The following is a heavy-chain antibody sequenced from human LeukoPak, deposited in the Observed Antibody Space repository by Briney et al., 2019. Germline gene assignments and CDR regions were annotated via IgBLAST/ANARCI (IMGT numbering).Heavy chain of an antibody. J-gene: IGHJ4*02. Sequence: ASVTVSCKASGYTFTSYGISWVRQAPGQGLEWMGWISAYNGNTNYAQKLQGRVTITTDTSTSTAYMELRSLRSDDTAVYYCARDLGARLVATSFDYWGQGTLVTVSS. V-gene: IGHV1-18*01. CDR3: ARDLGARLVATSFDY. D-gene: IGHD5-12*01. CDR1: GYTFTSYG. CDR2: ISAYNGNT.